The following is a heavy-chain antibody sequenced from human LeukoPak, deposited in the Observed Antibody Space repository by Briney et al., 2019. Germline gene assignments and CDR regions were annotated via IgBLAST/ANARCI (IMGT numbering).Heavy chain of an antibody. CDR3: ARGRGGLLWFGELQNWFDP. J-gene: IGHJ5*02. CDR1: GGSFSGYY. V-gene: IGHV4-34*01. Sequence: SETLSLTCAVYGGSFSGYYWSWIRQPPGKGLEWIGEINHSGSTNYNPSLKSRVTISVDTSKNQFSLKLSSVTAADTAVYYCARGRGGLLWFGELQNWFDPWGQGTLVTVSS. CDR2: INHSGST. D-gene: IGHD3-10*01.